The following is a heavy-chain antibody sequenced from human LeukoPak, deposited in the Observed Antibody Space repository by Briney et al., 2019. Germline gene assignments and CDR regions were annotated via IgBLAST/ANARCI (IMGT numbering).Heavy chain of an antibody. CDR2: INHSGST. D-gene: IGHD2-2*01. CDR3: ASTERCPTTCPLDY. Sequence: PSETLSLTCTVYGESFSGYYWSRIRQPPGKGLEWIGEINHSGSTNYNPSLKSRVIISLDTSKNQFSLELSSMTAADTAVYYCASTERCPTTCPLDYWGQGTLVTVSS. J-gene: IGHJ4*02. V-gene: IGHV4-34*01. CDR1: GESFSGYY.